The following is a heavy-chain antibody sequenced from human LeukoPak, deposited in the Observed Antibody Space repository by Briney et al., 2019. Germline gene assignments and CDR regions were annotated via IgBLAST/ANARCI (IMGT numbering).Heavy chain of an antibody. D-gene: IGHD2-21*02. CDR2: IWYDGSNK. CDR1: GFTFRNYG. J-gene: IGHJ4*02. V-gene: IGHV3-33*01. CDR3: ATIRNRGGDCYYFDY. Sequence: PGGSLRLSCAASGFTFRNYGMHWVRQAPGKGLEWVAVIWYDGSNKYYPDSVKGRFTISRDNSKNTLYLQMNSLRAEDTAVYYCATIRNRGGDCYYFDYWGQGTLVTVSS.